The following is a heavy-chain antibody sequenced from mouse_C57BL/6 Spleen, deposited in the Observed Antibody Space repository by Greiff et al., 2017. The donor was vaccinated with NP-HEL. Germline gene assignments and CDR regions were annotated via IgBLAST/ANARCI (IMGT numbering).Heavy chain of an antibody. J-gene: IGHJ4*01. CDR2: IHPNSGST. D-gene: IGHD1-1*01. CDR3: AREGSYYYGSSVYAMDY. V-gene: IGHV1-64*01. Sequence: QVQLQQPGAELVKPGASVKLSCKASGYTFTSYWMHWVKQRPGQGLEWIGMIHPNSGSTNYNEKFKSKATLTVDKSSSTAYMQLSSLTSEDSAVYYCAREGSYYYGSSVYAMDYWGQGTSVTVSS. CDR1: GYTFTSYW.